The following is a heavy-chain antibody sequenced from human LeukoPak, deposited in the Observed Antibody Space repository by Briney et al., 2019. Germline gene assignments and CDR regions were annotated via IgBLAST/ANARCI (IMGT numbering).Heavy chain of an antibody. J-gene: IGHJ4*02. CDR3: ARDRSIYYDILTGYFDY. V-gene: IGHV3-30-3*01. Sequence: PGGSLRLSCAASGFTFSSYAMHWVRQAPGKGLEWVAVISYDGSNKYYPDSVKGRFTISRDNSKNALYLQMNSLRAEDTAVYYCARDRSIYYDILTGYFDYWGQGTLVTVSS. CDR1: GFTFSSYA. D-gene: IGHD3-9*01. CDR2: ISYDGSNK.